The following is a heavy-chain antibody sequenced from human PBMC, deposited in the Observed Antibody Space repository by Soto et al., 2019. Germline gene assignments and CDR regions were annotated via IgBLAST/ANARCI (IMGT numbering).Heavy chain of an antibody. CDR2: IIPIFGTA. CDR3: ARSDSSGYYSDFDY. D-gene: IGHD3-22*01. CDR1: GGTFSSYA. V-gene: IGHV1-69*01. J-gene: IGHJ4*02. Sequence: QVQLVQSGAEVKKPGSSVKVSCKASGGTFSSYAISWVRQAPGQGLEWMGGIIPIFGTANYAQKCQGRVTITADESTSTAYRELSSLRSEDTALSYGARSDSSGYYSDFDYWGQGTLVTVSS.